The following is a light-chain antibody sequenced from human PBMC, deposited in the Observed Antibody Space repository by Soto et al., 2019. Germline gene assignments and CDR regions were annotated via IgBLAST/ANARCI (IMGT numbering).Light chain of an antibody. CDR1: QSVGST. CDR2: GAS. CDR3: QQYNNWPPDRT. J-gene: IGKJ1*01. V-gene: IGKV3-15*01. Sequence: EIVMTQSPATLSVSPGDRAALSCRASQSVGSTLAWYQQKPGQAPSLLIYGASTRATGTPARFSGSGSGTEFTLTISSLQSEDFAIYFCQQYNNWPPDRTFGQGTKVEIK.